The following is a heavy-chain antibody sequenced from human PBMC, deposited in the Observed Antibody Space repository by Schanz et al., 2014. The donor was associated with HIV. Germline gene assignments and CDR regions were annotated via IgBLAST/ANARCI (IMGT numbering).Heavy chain of an antibody. V-gene: IGHV3-23*04. CDR2: ISGSGGST. Sequence: VQLVESGGGVVQPGRSLRLSCTASGFTFSSSGMHWVRQAPGKGLEWVSAISGSGGSTYYADSVKGRFTISRDNSKNTLYLQMNSLRAEDTAVYYCAKTVVVVVAATHEMDVWGQGTTVTVSS. CDR1: GFTFSSSG. J-gene: IGHJ6*02. D-gene: IGHD2-15*01. CDR3: AKTVVVVVAATHEMDV.